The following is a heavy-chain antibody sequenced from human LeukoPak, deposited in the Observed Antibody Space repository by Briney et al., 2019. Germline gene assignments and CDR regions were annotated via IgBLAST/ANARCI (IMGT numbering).Heavy chain of an antibody. Sequence: ASVKVSCKASGYTFTGYYMHWVRQAPGQGLEWMGWINPNSGGTNYAQKFQGKVTMTRDTSISTAYMELSRLRSDDTAVYYCARDMKGTVTVIYWFDPWGQGTLVTVSS. CDR2: INPNSGGT. CDR1: GYTFTGYY. J-gene: IGHJ5*02. D-gene: IGHD2-21*02. CDR3: ARDMKGTVTVIYWFDP. V-gene: IGHV1-2*02.